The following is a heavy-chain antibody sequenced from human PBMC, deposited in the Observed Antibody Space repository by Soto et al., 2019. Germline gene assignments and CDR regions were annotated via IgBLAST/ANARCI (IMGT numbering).Heavy chain of an antibody. CDR1: GYTFDRYY. J-gene: IGHJ6*02. V-gene: IGHV1-46*02. Sequence: ASVKVSCKASGYTFDRYYMHWVRQAPGQGLEWMGMINPNGDITSYEQKFQGRVTMTRDTSTSTLYMELNSLRSDDTAMYYCTRGSFLEWSYMDVWGQGTTVTVSS. D-gene: IGHD3-3*01. CDR2: INPNGDIT. CDR3: TRGSFLEWSYMDV.